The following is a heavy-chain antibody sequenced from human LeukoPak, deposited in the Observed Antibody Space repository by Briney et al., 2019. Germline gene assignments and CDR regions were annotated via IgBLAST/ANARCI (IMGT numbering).Heavy chain of an antibody. V-gene: IGHV4-34*01. CDR2: INHSGST. CDR1: GGSFSGYY. CDR3: ARSRGYLLTLDY. Sequence: SETLSLTCAVYGGSFSGYYWNWIRQSPGKGLEWIGEINHSGSTNYNPSLKSRVTISVDTSKNQFSLKLSSVTAADTAVYYCARSRGYLLTLDYWGQGTLVTVSS. J-gene: IGHJ4*02. D-gene: IGHD3-10*01.